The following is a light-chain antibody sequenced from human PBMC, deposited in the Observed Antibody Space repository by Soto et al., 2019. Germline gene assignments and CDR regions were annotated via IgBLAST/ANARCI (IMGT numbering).Light chain of an antibody. V-gene: IGKV1-5*03. J-gene: IGKJ2*01. CDR2: KAS. CDR3: QQYDASPLT. Sequence: DIQMTQSPTTLSASVGDRAIITWRASQTVRNWLAWFQQKPGEAPKLLIYKASRLESGVSSRFSGSGYGTDFTLTITNLVPGDSATYFCQQYDASPLTFGQGTKLEIK. CDR1: QTVRNW.